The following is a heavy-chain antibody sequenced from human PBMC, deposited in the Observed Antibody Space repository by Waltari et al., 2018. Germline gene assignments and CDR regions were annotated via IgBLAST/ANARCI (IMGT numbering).Heavy chain of an antibody. Sequence: EVQLVESGGGLIQPGGSLRLSCAASGFTVSSNYMSWVRQAPGKGLEWVSVIYSGGSTYDADSGKGRFTISRDNSKNTLYLQMNSLRAEDTAVYYCARGLKGSYGAFDIWGQGTMVTVSS. J-gene: IGHJ3*02. CDR1: GFTVSSNY. V-gene: IGHV3-53*01. CDR2: IYSGGST. CDR3: ARGLKGSYGAFDI. D-gene: IGHD3-16*01.